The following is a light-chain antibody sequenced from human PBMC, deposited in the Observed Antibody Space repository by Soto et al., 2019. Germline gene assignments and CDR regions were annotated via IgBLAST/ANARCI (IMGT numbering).Light chain of an antibody. CDR2: AAA. CDR1: QSIGTY. J-gene: IGKJ1*01. CDR3: QQSFNTPWT. Sequence: DIQMTQSPSSLSASVCDTVTITCQASQSIGTYLNWYQHKPGTAPKLLIYAAATLPSGVPSRFSGRRSGTNFTLSISGLQPEDVSTYFCQQSFNTPWTFGQGTKVDI. V-gene: IGKV1-39*01.